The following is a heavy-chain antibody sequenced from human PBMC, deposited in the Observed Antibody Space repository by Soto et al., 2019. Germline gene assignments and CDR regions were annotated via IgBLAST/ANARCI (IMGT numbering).Heavy chain of an antibody. J-gene: IGHJ5*02. V-gene: IGHV1-69*13. D-gene: IGHD3-10*01. CDR1: GGTFSSYA. CDR2: IIPIFGTA. Sequence: SVKVSCKASGGTFSSYAISWVRQAPGQGLEWMGGIIPIFGTANYAQKFQGRVTITADESTSTACMELSSLRSEDTAVYYCARDRSYYGSGSYPPGWFDPWGQGTLVTVSS. CDR3: ARDRSYYGSGSYPPGWFDP.